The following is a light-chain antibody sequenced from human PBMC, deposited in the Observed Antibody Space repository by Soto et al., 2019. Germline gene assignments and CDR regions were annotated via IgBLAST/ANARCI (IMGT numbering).Light chain of an antibody. CDR3: QQYDEWPLT. CDR1: QNVKTR. V-gene: IGKV3-15*01. Sequence: EKVMTQSPATLSVSPGERATISCRASQNVKTRLAWYQQKPGQAPRLLIFDAFTRATGIPARFSGSASGTDFTLTISSLQSEDSAVYYCQQYDEWPLTFGGGTKVEIK. J-gene: IGKJ4*01. CDR2: DAF.